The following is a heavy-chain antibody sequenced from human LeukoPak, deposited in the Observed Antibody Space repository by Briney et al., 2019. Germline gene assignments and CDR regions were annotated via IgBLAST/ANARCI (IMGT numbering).Heavy chain of an antibody. CDR3: ARDVGTTGWYTVDY. D-gene: IGHD6-19*01. CDR2: TYYRSEWYD. V-gene: IGHV6-1*01. Sequence: SQTLSLTCGISGDSVSSKNGAWNWIRQSPSRGLEWVGRTYYRSEWYDDYATSLQGRISISPDTSKNQFSLHLYSVTPEDTAVYYCARDVGTTGWYTVDYWGQGILVTVSS. J-gene: IGHJ4*02. CDR1: GDSVSSKNGA.